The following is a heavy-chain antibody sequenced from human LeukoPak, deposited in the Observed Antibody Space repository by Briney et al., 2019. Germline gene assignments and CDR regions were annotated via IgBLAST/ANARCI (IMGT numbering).Heavy chain of an antibody. CDR2: ISAGNDNT. J-gene: IGHJ4*02. D-gene: IGHD1-26*01. Sequence: ASVKVSCKASGYTFTSYAIHWVRQAPGQRLEWMGWISAGNDNTKYSQNFQGRVTFISNTSATTAFMELSSLRSEDAAVYYCARDSGSGSNDYWGQGTLVTVSS. V-gene: IGHV1-3*01. CDR1: GYTFTSYA. CDR3: ARDSGSGSNDY.